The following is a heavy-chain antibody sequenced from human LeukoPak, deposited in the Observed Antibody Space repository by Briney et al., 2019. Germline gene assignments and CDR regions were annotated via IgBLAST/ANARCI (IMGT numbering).Heavy chain of an antibody. J-gene: IGHJ3*02. V-gene: IGHV4-30-4*08. CDR2: IYYSGST. CDR1: GGSISSGDYY. Sequence: SETLSLTCTVSGGSISSGDYYWSWIRQPPGKGLEWIGYIYYSGSTYYNPSLKSRVTISVDTSKDQFSLKLSSVTAADTAVYYCARDESSSWYGGAFDIWGQGTMVTVSS. CDR3: ARDESSSWYGGAFDI. D-gene: IGHD6-13*01.